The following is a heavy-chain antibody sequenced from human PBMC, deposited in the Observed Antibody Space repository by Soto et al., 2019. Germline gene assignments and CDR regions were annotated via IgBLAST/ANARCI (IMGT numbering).Heavy chain of an antibody. CDR3: ARSYYGSGSYWFYGMDV. D-gene: IGHD3-10*01. Sequence: ASVKVSCKASGGTFGNSAISWVRQAPGQGLEWMGGIIPSFATGNSAPEFQGRLTITADKPTTTAYMELSSLRSEDTAVYYCARSYYGSGSYWFYGMDVWGQGTTVTVSS. J-gene: IGHJ6*02. CDR2: IIPSFATG. CDR1: GGTFGNSA. V-gene: IGHV1-69*06.